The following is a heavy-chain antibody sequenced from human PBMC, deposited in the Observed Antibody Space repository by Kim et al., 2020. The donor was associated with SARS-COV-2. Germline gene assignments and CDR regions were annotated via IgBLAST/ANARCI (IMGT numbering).Heavy chain of an antibody. Sequence: SETLSLTCAVYGGSFSGYYWSWIRQPPGKGLEWIGEINHSGSTNYNPSLKSRVTISVDTSKNQFSLKLSSVTAADTAVYYCARAGYSYGYYFDYRGQGTLVTVSS. V-gene: IGHV4-34*01. J-gene: IGHJ4*02. CDR3: ARAGYSYGYYFDY. CDR1: GGSFSGYY. D-gene: IGHD5-18*01. CDR2: INHSGST.